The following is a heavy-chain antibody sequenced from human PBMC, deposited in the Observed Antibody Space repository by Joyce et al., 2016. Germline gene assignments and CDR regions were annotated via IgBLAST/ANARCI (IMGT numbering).Heavy chain of an antibody. CDR2: ISATSDYI. CDR1: GSTFSSSR. V-gene: IGHV3-21*01. J-gene: IGHJ6*02. D-gene: IGHD3-16*01. CDR3: ARGGISYYYAMDV. Sequence: QLVESGGGVVKAGGSLRLSCDASGSTFSSSRMGWFRQAPGKGLEGVAAISATSDYIFHAETVRGRFTGSRDNAKKTLYLQMNSLRAEDSAVFYCARGGISYYYAMDVWGQGTTVTVSS.